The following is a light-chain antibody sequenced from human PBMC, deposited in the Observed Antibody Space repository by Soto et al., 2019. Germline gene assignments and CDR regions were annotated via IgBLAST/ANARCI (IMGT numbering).Light chain of an antibody. CDR3: QQYRNGPIT. CDR1: QSSRSSY. CDR2: GAS. Sequence: EIVLTQSPGTLSLSPGKSATLSCRASQSSRSSYLAGYQQRPGQAPSLLIYGASSRATGIPDRFSGSGSGTEFTLTISLHSADFAVYFCQQYRNGPITFGQGTRLEIK. J-gene: IGKJ5*01. V-gene: IGKV3-20*01.